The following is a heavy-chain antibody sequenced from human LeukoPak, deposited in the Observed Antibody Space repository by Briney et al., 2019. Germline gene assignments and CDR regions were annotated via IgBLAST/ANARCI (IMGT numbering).Heavy chain of an antibody. V-gene: IGHV4-59*01. CDR1: GGSISTYY. CDR2: MYHSGSA. D-gene: IGHD5-18*01. Sequence: SETLSLTCTVSGGSISTYYWGWIRQPPGKGLEYIGYMYHSGSANYHPSLKSRVTISLDMSKNQFSLKLSSATAADTAMYYCARGDGAYNYGYYFDYWGQGTLVTVSS. CDR3: ARGDGAYNYGYYFDY. J-gene: IGHJ4*02.